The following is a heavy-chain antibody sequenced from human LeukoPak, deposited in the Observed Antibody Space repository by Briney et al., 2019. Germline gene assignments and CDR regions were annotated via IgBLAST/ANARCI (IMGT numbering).Heavy chain of an antibody. D-gene: IGHD6-19*01. CDR3: ARDRGSSGGYFDY. CDR1: GFTFSSYA. CDR2: ISSNGGST. Sequence: GGSLRLSCAASGFTFSSYAMHWVRQAPGKGLDYVSSISSNGGSTYYANSVKGRFTISRDNSKNTLYLQMNSLRAEDRAVYYCARDRGSSGGYFDYWGQGTLVTVSS. J-gene: IGHJ4*02. V-gene: IGHV3-64*01.